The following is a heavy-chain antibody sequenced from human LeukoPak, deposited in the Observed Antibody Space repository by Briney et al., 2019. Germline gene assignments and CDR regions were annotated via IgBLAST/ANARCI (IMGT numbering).Heavy chain of an antibody. V-gene: IGHV3-21*01. J-gene: IGHJ6*04. D-gene: IGHD3-9*01. CDR1: GFTFSSYS. Sequence: GGSLRLSCAASGFTFSSYSMNWVRQAPGKGLEWVSSISSSSSYIYYADSVKGRFTISRDNAKNSLYLQMNSLRAEDTAVYYCARDHYYDILTGYYGMDVWGKGTTVTVSS. CDR3: ARDHYYDILTGYYGMDV. CDR2: ISSSSSYI.